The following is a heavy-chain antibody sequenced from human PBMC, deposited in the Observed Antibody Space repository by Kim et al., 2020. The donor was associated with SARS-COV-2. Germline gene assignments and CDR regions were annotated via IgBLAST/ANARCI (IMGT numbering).Heavy chain of an antibody. V-gene: IGHV1-3*04. D-gene: IGHD3-9*01. CDR1: GYTFTTYA. J-gene: IGHJ6*02. Sequence: ASVKVSCKASGYTFTTYAMHWVRQAPGQRPEWMGWNNTGNGNRKYSQNFQGRVTFSMDTSASTAYMELSSLTSEDTAVYYCAKDFDTVLVTSLSGLDVWGQGTTVTVSS. CDR3: AKDFDTVLVTSLSGLDV. CDR2: NNTGNGNR.